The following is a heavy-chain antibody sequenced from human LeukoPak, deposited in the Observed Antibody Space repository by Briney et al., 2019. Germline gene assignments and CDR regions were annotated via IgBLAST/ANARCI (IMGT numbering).Heavy chain of an antibody. CDR1: GFTFDDYA. V-gene: IGHV3-9*01. Sequence: GGSLRLSCAASGFTFDDYAMHWVRQAPGKGLEWVSGISWNSGSIGYADSVKGRFTISRDNAKNSLYLQMNSLRAEDTALYYCAKGLGHYGYRSYFDYWGQGTLVTVSS. D-gene: IGHD5-18*01. J-gene: IGHJ4*02. CDR3: AKGLGHYGYRSYFDY. CDR2: ISWNSGSI.